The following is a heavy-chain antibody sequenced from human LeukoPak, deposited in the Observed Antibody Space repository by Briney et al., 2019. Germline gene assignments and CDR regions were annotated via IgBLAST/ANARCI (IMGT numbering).Heavy chain of an antibody. CDR3: ARAPSTYFYGLGTYSNYFDY. Sequence: SETLSLTCTVSGGSVSSGSYYCSWIRQPPGKGLEWIGYIYYSGSTNYNPSLKSRVTISADTSKNQFSLKLSSVTAADTAVYYCARAPSTYFYGLGTYSNYFDYWGQGTLVTVSS. CDR2: IYYSGST. CDR1: GGSVSSGSYY. V-gene: IGHV4-61*01. D-gene: IGHD3-10*01. J-gene: IGHJ4*02.